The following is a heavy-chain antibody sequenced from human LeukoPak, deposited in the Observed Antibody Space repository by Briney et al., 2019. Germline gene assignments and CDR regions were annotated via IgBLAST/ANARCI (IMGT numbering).Heavy chain of an antibody. V-gene: IGHV4-61*01. Sequence: SETLSLTCIVSGGSVSSDTYYWSWIRQPPGKGLEWIGNIYYSGSTNYNPSLKSRVSISVDTSKNQFSLKLSSVTAADTAAYYCARGLGYCSGGSCYTDLGFDYWGQGTLVTVSS. D-gene: IGHD2-15*01. CDR3: ARGLGYCSGGSCYTDLGFDY. J-gene: IGHJ4*02. CDR2: IYYSGST. CDR1: GGSVSSDTYY.